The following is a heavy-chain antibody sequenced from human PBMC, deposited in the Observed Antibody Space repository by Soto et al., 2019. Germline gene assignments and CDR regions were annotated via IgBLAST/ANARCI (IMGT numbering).Heavy chain of an antibody. CDR3: VKDAHCSSTSCYIYYYGMDV. J-gene: IGHJ6*02. CDR1: GFTFSSYA. V-gene: IGHV3-64D*06. Sequence: GGSLRLSFSASGFTFSSYAMHWVRQAPGKGLEYVSAISSNGGSTYYADSVKGRFTISRDNSKNTLYLQMSSLRAEDTAVYYCVKDAHCSSTSCYIYYYGMDVWGQGTTVTVSS. CDR2: ISSNGGST. D-gene: IGHD2-2*02.